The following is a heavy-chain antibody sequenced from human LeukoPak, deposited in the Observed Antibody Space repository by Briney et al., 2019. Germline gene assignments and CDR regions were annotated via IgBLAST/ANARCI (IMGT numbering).Heavy chain of an antibody. Sequence: GGSLRLSCTASGFSVSHNYMNWVRQAPGKGLEWVALIYSGGNTHYPESVKGRFTISRDNSKNTLYLQMSSLRVEDTAVYYCTRDTPGIAASVSGCWGQGTLVTVSS. D-gene: IGHD6-13*01. CDR1: GFSVSHNY. V-gene: IGHV3-53*01. J-gene: IGHJ4*02. CDR2: IYSGGNT. CDR3: TRDTPGIAASVSGC.